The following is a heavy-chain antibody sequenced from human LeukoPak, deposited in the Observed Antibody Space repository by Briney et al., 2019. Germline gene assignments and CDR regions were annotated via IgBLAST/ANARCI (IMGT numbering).Heavy chain of an antibody. CDR2: VCRNGDA. V-gene: IGHV4-38-2*01. J-gene: IGHJ5*02. CDR1: GDSISSDNC. D-gene: IGHD6-19*01. CDR3: ARHPYGLVREAFFDP. Sequence: SETLSLTCAVSGDSISSDNCWGWIRQPPGKGLEWIGSVCRNGDANYNPPLKSRVTISIDTSKNQFSLELTSVTAADTAVYYCARHPYGLVREAFFDPWGQGTPVTVPS.